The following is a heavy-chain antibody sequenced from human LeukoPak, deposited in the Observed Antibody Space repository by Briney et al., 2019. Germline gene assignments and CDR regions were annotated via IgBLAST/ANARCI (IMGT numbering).Heavy chain of an antibody. CDR2: VNHSGST. Sequence: PSETLSLTCAVYGGSFSGYYWSWIRQPPGKGLEWIGEVNHSGSTNYNPSLKSRVTISVDTSKNQFSLKLSSVTAADTAMYYCARPIVVEAATNGFDIWGQGTMVTVSS. D-gene: IGHD2-15*01. J-gene: IGHJ3*02. CDR1: GGSFSGYY. V-gene: IGHV4-34*01. CDR3: ARPIVVEAATNGFDI.